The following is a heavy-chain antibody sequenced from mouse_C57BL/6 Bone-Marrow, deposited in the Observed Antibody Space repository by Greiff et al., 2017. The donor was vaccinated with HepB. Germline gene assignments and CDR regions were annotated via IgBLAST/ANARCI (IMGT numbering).Heavy chain of an antibody. Sequence: EVKLVESEGGLVQPGSSMKLSCTASGFTFSDYYMAWVRQVPEKGLEWVANINYDGSSTYYLDSLKSRFIISRDNAKNILDLQMSSLKSEDTATYYCARVAAQAPMDYWGQGTSVTVSS. CDR3: ARVAAQAPMDY. D-gene: IGHD3-2*02. V-gene: IGHV5-16*01. J-gene: IGHJ4*01. CDR2: INYDGSST. CDR1: GFTFSDYY.